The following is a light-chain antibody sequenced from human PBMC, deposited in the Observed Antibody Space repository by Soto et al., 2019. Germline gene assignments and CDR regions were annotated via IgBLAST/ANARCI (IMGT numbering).Light chain of an antibody. CDR2: DVS. CDR3: CSYAGRINWV. Sequence: QSALTQPRSVSGSPGQSVTISCTGTSSDVGGYNYVSWYQQYPGKAPKLIIYDVSKRPSGVPDRFSGSKSGNTASLTISGLQGSDEADYYCCSYAGRINWVFGGGTKLTVL. J-gene: IGLJ3*02. V-gene: IGLV2-11*01. CDR1: SSDVGGYNY.